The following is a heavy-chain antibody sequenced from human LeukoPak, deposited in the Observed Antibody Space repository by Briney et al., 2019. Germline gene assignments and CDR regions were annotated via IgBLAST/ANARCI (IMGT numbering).Heavy chain of an antibody. J-gene: IGHJ4*02. CDR1: GGSFSGYY. CDR3: ARVETEGSSWYGVHYFDY. CDR2: INHSGST. Sequence: KTSETLSLTCAVYGGSFSGYYWSWIRQPPGKGLEWIGEINHSGSTNYNPSLKSRVTISVDTSKSQFFLKLSSVTAADTAVYYCARVETEGSSWYGVHYFDYWGQGTQVTVSS. V-gene: IGHV4-34*01. D-gene: IGHD6-13*01.